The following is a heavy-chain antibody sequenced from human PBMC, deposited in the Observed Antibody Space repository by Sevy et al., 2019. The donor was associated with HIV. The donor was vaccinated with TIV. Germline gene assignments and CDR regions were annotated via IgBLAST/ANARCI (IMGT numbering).Heavy chain of an antibody. Sequence: GGSLRLSCAASGFTFSYYAMTWVRQAPGKGLEWVSAISGSGDTTYYAESVKGRFTISRDNSRGTLYLQINSLRAEDTAIYFCAKEGYRLPGADAIDIWGQGTMDTVSS. J-gene: IGHJ3*02. CDR2: ISGSGDTT. V-gene: IGHV3-23*01. D-gene: IGHD3-16*01. CDR1: GFTFSYYA. CDR3: AKEGYRLPGADAIDI.